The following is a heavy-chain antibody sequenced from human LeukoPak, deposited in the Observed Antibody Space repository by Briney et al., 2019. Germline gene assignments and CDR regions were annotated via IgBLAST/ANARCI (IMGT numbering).Heavy chain of an antibody. CDR2: ISSSSSTI. CDR1: GFTFSSYS. Sequence: PGGSLRLSCAASGFTFSSYSMNWVRQAPGKGLEWVSYISSSSSTIYYADSVKGRFTISRDNAKNSLYLQMNSLRDEDTAVYYCARDPDGYCSSTSCYWGQGTLVTVSS. CDR3: ARDPDGYCSSTSCY. J-gene: IGHJ4*02. D-gene: IGHD2-2*01. V-gene: IGHV3-48*02.